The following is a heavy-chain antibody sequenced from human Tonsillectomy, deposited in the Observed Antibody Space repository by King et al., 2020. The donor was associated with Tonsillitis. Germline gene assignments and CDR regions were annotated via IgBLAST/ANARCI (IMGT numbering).Heavy chain of an antibody. D-gene: IGHD3-16*01. Sequence: QLVQSGAEVKKPGASVKVSCKSSGYTFTSYYMHWVRQAPGQGLEWMGIINPSGGSTSYAQKFQGRVTMTRDTSTSTVYMDLSSLRSEDTAVYYCAGGPVGGWHGFDYWGQGTLVTVSS. CDR2: INPSGGST. J-gene: IGHJ4*02. CDR3: AGGPVGGWHGFDY. CDR1: GYTFTSYY. V-gene: IGHV1-46*01.